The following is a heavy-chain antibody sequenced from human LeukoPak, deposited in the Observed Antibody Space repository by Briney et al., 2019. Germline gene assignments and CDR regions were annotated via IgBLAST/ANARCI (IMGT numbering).Heavy chain of an antibody. D-gene: IGHD2/OR15-2a*01. CDR1: GHSFTSYG. CDR3: ARDNGALNSFIGPFEY. CDR2: ISGNNGNT. V-gene: IGHV1-18*01. Sequence: GASVKLSCKASGHSFTSYGISWLRQAPGQGLEWMGSISGNNGNTNYAHKGQGRVTMTTDTSTSTAYMELRSLRSDDTAVYYCARDNGALNSFIGPFEYWGQGTLVTVSS. J-gene: IGHJ4*02.